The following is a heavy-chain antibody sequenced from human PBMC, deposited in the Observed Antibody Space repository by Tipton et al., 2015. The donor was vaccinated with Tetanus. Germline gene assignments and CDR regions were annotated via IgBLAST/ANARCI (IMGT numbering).Heavy chain of an antibody. V-gene: IGHV4-59*01. CDR2: LYFSGNT. CDR1: GASISTYS. J-gene: IGHJ6*03. Sequence: LRLSCTVSGASISTYSWTWIRQSPGKGLEWIAYLYFSGNTNYNPSLKTRVTMSPDTSKNQVSLRLKSVTAADTAVYYCARAGEGGYDATMGFYYYYMDVWGKGTTVTVSS. D-gene: IGHD5-12*01. CDR3: ARAGEGGYDATMGFYYYYMDV.